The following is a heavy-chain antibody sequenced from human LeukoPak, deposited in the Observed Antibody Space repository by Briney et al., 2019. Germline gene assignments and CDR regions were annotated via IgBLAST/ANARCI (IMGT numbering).Heavy chain of an antibody. CDR2: ISSSSSYI. Sequence: GGSLRLSCEASGFTFSSYSMNWVRQAPGKGLEWVSSISSSSSYIYYADSVKGRFTISRDNAKNSLYLQMNSLRAEDTAVYYCARGDILTGYSPDYWGQGTLVTVSS. J-gene: IGHJ4*02. CDR3: ARGDILTGYSPDY. V-gene: IGHV3-21*01. D-gene: IGHD3-9*01. CDR1: GFTFSSYS.